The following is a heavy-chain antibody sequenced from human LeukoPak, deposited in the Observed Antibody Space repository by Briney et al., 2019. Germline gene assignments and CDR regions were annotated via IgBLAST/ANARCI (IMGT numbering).Heavy chain of an antibody. CDR3: AREVYSSSSLEFDY. J-gene: IGHJ4*02. CDR1: GGSISSYS. V-gene: IGHV4-59*12. CDR2: IYYSGST. Sequence: SETLSLTCTVSGGSISSYSWSWIRQPPGKGLEWIGYIYYSGSTNYNPSLKSRVTISIDTSDNQFSLKLSSVTAADTAMYYCAREVYSSSSLEFDYWGQGTLVTVSS. D-gene: IGHD6-13*01.